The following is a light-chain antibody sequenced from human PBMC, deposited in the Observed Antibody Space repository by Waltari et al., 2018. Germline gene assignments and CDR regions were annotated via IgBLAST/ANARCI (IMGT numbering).Light chain of an antibody. V-gene: IGKV3-11*01. CDR2: AAS. Sequence: EIVLTQSPATLSLSPGERATLSCRASQTSSDFLLWYQHKPGQAPRLLIYAASNRATGIPARFSGSGSGTDFTLTISSLEPEDFAVYYCHQRYNWPITFGQGTRLEIK. CDR3: HQRYNWPIT. J-gene: IGKJ5*01. CDR1: QTSSDF.